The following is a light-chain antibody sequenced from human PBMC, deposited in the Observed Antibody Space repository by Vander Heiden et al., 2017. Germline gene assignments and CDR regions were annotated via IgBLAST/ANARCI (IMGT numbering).Light chain of an antibody. CDR2: ATS. V-gene: IGKV3-20*01. Sequence: DIVLTQSPGTLPLSPGERATLSCRASQNVSRNYLAWYQHKPGQAPRLLIYATSRRATGTPDRFSGSGTGTDFALTISRLEPEDFAVYYCQHFDNSRTFGQGTKVDI. CDR1: QNVSRNY. J-gene: IGKJ1*01. CDR3: QHFDNSRT.